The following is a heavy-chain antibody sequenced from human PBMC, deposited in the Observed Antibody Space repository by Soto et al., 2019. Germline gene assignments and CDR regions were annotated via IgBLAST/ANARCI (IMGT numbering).Heavy chain of an antibody. CDR2: ISSHNGNT. CDR1: GSTITAYG. Sequence: QVQLVQSGDEVKQPGASVKVSCKASGSTITAYGISWVRQAPGQGLEWMAWISSHNGNTYYAQNLQGRVTMTTDTSTSTAYMELRSLRSDDTAVYCCASSSIAAAGAFDYWGQGALVTVSS. J-gene: IGHJ4*02. V-gene: IGHV1-18*01. D-gene: IGHD6-13*01. CDR3: ASSSIAAAGAFDY.